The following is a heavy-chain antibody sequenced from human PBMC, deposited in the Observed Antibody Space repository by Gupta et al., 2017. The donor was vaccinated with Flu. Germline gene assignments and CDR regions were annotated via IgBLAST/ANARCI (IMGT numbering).Heavy chain of an antibody. J-gene: IGHJ4*02. CDR3: ARDLFDIVVVPAALGH. CDR2: TSAYNGNT. CDR1: GYTFPSYV. D-gene: IGHD2-2*01. Sequence: QVQLVQSGAEVKKPGASVKVSCQASGYTFPSYVISSVRQATEQGLEWMGWTSAYNGNTNYAQKLQGRVTMTTDTSTSTAYMELRSLRSDDTAVYYCARDLFDIVVVPAALGHWGQGTLVTVSS. V-gene: IGHV1-18*01.